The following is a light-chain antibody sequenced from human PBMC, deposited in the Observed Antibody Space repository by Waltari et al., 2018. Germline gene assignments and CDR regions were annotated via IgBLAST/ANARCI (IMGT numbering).Light chain of an antibody. CDR1: QSISIY. V-gene: IGKV3-15*01. Sequence: EIVMTQSPATLSVSPGERATLSCRASQSISIYLAWFQQKPGQAPRLLIDHASPRATGIPARLSGSGSGTEFTLTISSLQSEDFAVYYCQQYYDGRTFGQGTKLEIK. CDR2: HAS. CDR3: QQYYDGRT. J-gene: IGKJ2*01.